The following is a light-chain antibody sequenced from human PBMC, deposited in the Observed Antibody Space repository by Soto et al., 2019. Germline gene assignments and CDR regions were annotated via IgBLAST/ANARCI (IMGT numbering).Light chain of an antibody. Sequence: DIQMTQSPSTLSASVGDRVTLTCRASQNISSWLGWYQQKPGKAPKRLIYYASSLESGVPSRFSGSGSGTEFTLTISSLQPDDFATYYCLQHNSYPRTFGQGTKVDIK. CDR3: LQHNSYPRT. J-gene: IGKJ1*01. V-gene: IGKV1-5*03. CDR2: YAS. CDR1: QNISSW.